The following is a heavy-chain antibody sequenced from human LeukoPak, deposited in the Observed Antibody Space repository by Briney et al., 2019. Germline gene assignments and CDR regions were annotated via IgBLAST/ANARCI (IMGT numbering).Heavy chain of an antibody. Sequence: SETLSLTCTVSGGSVSGVNYCSWIRQSPGKGLEWIGYIHYSGSTVYNPSLKSRVTMSIDTSKNQFSLNLSSVTAADTAVYYCARTGSTGGYWGQGTLVTVSS. J-gene: IGHJ4*02. CDR3: ARTGSTGGY. D-gene: IGHD1-1*01. V-gene: IGHV4-61*08. CDR1: GGSVSGVNY. CDR2: IHYSGST.